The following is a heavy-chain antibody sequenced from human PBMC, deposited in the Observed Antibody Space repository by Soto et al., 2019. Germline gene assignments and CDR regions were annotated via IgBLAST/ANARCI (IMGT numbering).Heavy chain of an antibody. CDR2: TYYNGNA. J-gene: IGHJ4*02. CDR1: FGSIDRRNYY. CDR3: ARLGGYYQAFDY. D-gene: IGHD3-22*01. Sequence: SEPLSYTCHFAFGSIDRRNYYLDCINQPPGKGLEWIGTTYYNGNAYYSPSLKSRVSMSVGTSKNQFSLKLVSVTAADTAVYYCARLGGYYQAFDYWGQGTLVAVSS. V-gene: IGHV4-39*01.